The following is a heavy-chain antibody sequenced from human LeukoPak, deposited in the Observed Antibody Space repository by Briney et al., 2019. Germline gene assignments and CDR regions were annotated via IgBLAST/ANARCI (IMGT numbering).Heavy chain of an antibody. Sequence: GGSLRLSCAASGFTFSSSAMSWVRQAPGKGLEWVSAISNNGGYTYYADSVQGRFTISRDNSKSTLCLQMNGLRAEDTAVYYCAKQLGYCSDGSCYFPYWGQGTLITVSS. J-gene: IGHJ4*02. D-gene: IGHD2-15*01. CDR3: AKQLGYCSDGSCYFPY. CDR2: ISNNGGYT. V-gene: IGHV3-23*01. CDR1: GFTFSSSA.